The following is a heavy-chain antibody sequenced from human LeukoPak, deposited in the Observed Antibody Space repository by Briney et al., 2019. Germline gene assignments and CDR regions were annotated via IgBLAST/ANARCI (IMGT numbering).Heavy chain of an antibody. V-gene: IGHV4-30-4*01. D-gene: IGHD6-19*01. CDR3: AREADSGFIFDY. CDR2: IYYSGST. J-gene: IGHJ4*02. CDR1: GGSLSSGDYY. Sequence: SQTLSLTCTVSGGSLSSGDYYWGWIRQPPGKGLEWIGYIYYSGSTYYNPSLKSRVTISVDTSKNHFSLKLSSVTAADTAVYYCAREADSGFIFDYWGQGTLVTVSS.